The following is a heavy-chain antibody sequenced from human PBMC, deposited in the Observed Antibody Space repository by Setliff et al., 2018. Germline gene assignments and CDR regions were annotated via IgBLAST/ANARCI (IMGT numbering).Heavy chain of an antibody. CDR1: GLTFSGYS. V-gene: IGHV3-21*01. CDR2: ISGRGGST. Sequence: PGGSLRLSCVASGLTFSGYSMNWVRQAPGKGLEWVSTISGRGGSTYYADSMKGRFTISRDNAKNSLYLQMNSLRAEDTAVYYCASAGHSGSWFPFDAFHIWGQGTMVTVSS. J-gene: IGHJ3*02. D-gene: IGHD6-13*01. CDR3: ASAGHSGSWFPFDAFHI.